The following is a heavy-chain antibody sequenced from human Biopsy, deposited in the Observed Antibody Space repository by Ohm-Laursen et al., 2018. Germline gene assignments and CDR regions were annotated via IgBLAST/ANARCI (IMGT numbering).Heavy chain of an antibody. Sequence: SLRLSCAASGFRFDDYAMHWVRQVPGKGLEWVSGISWNGGTIGYADSVKGRLTISRDDAKNSLHLQMDSLRPEDTALYYCAKACCSGSYYDGFDVWGQGTVVTVSS. J-gene: IGHJ3*01. CDR2: ISWNGGTI. V-gene: IGHV3-9*01. CDR3: AKACCSGSYYDGFDV. CDR1: GFRFDDYA. D-gene: IGHD1-26*01.